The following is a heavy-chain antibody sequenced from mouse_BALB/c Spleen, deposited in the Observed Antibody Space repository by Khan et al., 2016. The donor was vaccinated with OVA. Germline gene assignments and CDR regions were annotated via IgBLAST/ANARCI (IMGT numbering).Heavy chain of an antibody. CDR2: INTYTGEP. CDR1: GHTFTNFG. CDR3: ARPPYFSYAMDN. J-gene: IGHJ4*01. V-gene: IGHV9-3-1*01. D-gene: IGHD2-10*01. Sequence: QIQLVQSGPELKKPGETVKISCKASGHTFTNFGMNWVKQAPGKGLKWMGWINTYTGEPTYADDFNVRFAFSLEASASTAYLQINNLTNEDTATYFCARPPYFSYAMDNWGQGTSVTVSS.